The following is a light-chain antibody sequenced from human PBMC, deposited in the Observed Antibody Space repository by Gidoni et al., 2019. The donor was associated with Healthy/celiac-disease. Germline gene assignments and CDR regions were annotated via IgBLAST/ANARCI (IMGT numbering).Light chain of an antibody. CDR1: QSISSW. CDR2: KAS. CDR3: QQYNSYST. V-gene: IGKV1-5*03. Sequence: DIQMTQSPSTLSASVGDRVTITCRASQSISSWLAWYQQKPGKAPKLLIYKASSLESGVPSRFSGSGSGTEFTLTISSRQPDDFATYYCQQYNSYSTFGQGTKVEIK. J-gene: IGKJ1*01.